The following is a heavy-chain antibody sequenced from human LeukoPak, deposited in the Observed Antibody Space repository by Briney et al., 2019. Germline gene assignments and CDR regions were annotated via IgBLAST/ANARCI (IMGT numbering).Heavy chain of an antibody. J-gene: IGHJ4*02. CDR1: GYTFSSHG. V-gene: IGHV3-23*01. Sequence: PGGSLRLSCAASGYTFSSHGLTWVRQAPGKGLEWVSAIVGSGVSTYYADAVKGRFTISRDNSKNTLYLQMNSLRAEDTALYYCTRDLPVPSLVRGIIIYGLIDYWGQGTLVAVSS. CDR2: IVGSGVST. D-gene: IGHD3-10*01. CDR3: TRDLPVPSLVRGIIIYGLIDY.